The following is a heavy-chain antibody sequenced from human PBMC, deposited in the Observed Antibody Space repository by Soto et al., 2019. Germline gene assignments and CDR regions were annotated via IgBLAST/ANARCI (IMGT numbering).Heavy chain of an antibody. CDR2: IYYSGST. V-gene: IGHV4-59*08. CDR1: GGSISSYY. CDR3: ARQKEVATIFDWFDP. D-gene: IGHD5-12*01. J-gene: IGHJ5*02. Sequence: SETLSLTCTVSGGSISSYYWSWIQQPPGKGLEWIGYIYYSGSTNYNPSLKSRVTVSVDTSKNQFSLKLSSVTAADTAVYYCARQKEVATIFDWFDPWGQGTLVTVSS.